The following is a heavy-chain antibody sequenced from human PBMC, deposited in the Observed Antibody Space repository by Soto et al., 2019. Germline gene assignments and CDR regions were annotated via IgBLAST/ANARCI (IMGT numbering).Heavy chain of an antibody. J-gene: IGHJ4*02. D-gene: IGHD2-15*01. CDR3: AKARREPYCSGGRCPPPDY. CDR1: GFTFSFYT. Sequence: EVQLMESGGGLVKPGESLRLSCAASGFTFSFYTMDWVRQAPGKGLEWVSSITRDSAYIYYADSVKGRFTISRDNAKNSLYLQMNSLRADDTAVCYCAKARREPYCSGGRCPPPDYCGQGTLVTVSS. V-gene: IGHV3-21*01. CDR2: ITRDSAYI.